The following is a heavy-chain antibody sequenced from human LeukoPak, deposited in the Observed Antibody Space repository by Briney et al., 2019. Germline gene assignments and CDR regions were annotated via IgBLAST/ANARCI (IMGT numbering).Heavy chain of an antibody. CDR2: ISGSGGST. Sequence: GGSLRLSCAASGFTFSSYAMSWVRQAPGKGLEWVSAISGSGGSTYYADSVKGRFTISRDNSKNTLYLQMNSLRAEDTAVYYCAKLSLHCSSTGCYTFDYWGQGTLVTVSS. V-gene: IGHV3-23*01. D-gene: IGHD2-2*02. J-gene: IGHJ4*02. CDR1: GFTFSSYA. CDR3: AKLSLHCSSTGCYTFDY.